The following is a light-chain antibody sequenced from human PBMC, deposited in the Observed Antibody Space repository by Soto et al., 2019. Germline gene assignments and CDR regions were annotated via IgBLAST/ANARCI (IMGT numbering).Light chain of an antibody. CDR2: DAS. CDR1: QSVSSY. Sequence: EIVLTQSPATLSLSPGERATLSCRASQSVSSYLAWYQQKPGQAPRLLIYDASNSATDIPARFSGSGSGTDFTLTINSLEPEDFAVFYCHQRSNWPWTFGQGTKVEIK. V-gene: IGKV3-11*01. CDR3: HQRSNWPWT. J-gene: IGKJ1*01.